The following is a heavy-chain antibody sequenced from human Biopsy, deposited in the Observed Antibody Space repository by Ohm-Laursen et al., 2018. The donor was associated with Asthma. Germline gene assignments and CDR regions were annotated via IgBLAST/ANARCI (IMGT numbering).Heavy chain of an antibody. CDR3: AKNSRRGSHDPFDI. CDR1: GFNFDDYG. D-gene: IGHD1-26*01. CDR2: ISWNSVSI. V-gene: IGHV3-9*03. J-gene: IGHJ3*02. Sequence: SLRLSCSASGFNFDDYGMNWVRQGPGKGLEWVAGISWNSVSIAYADSVRGRFTISRDNAKTSLYLQMNSLRDGDMAVYFCAKNSRRGSHDPFDIWGQGTMVTVSS.